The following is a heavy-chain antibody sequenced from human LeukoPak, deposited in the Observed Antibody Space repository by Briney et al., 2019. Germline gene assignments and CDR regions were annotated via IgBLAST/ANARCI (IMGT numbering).Heavy chain of an antibody. CDR3: ARRTFGGVIKY. V-gene: IGHV4-34*01. Sequence: GSLRLSCAASEFTFSSYAMSWIRQPPGKGLEWIGEINHSGSTNYNPSLKSRVTISVDTSKNQFSLKLSSVTAADTAVYYCARRTFGGVIKYWGQGTLVTVSS. J-gene: IGHJ4*02. D-gene: IGHD3-16*02. CDR1: EFTFSSYA. CDR2: INHSGST.